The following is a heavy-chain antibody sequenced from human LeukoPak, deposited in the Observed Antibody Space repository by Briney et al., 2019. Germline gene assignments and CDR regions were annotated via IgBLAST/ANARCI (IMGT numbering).Heavy chain of an antibody. V-gene: IGHV4-34*01. CDR3: ASGSYSNYVLDS. Sequence: PSETLSLTCAVYGGSFSGYYWSWIRQPPGKGLEWIGEINHSGSTDYNPSPKSRVTISVDTSKNQFSLKLTSVTAADTAVYFCASGSYSNYVLDSWGQGTLVTVSS. CDR2: INHSGST. J-gene: IGHJ4*02. CDR1: GGSFSGYY. D-gene: IGHD4-11*01.